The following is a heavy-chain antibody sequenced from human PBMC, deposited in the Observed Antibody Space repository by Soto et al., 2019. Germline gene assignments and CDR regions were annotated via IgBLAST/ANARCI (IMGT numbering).Heavy chain of an antibody. CDR3: ARDTMIAAYGMDV. V-gene: IGHV2-70*04. J-gene: IGHJ6*02. CDR1: GFSLSTSGMR. CDR2: IDWDDDK. D-gene: IGHD3-22*01. Sequence: SGPTLVNPTQTLTLTCTFSGFSLSTSGMRVSWIRQPPGEALEWLARIDWDDDKFYSTSLKTRLTISKDTSKNQVVLTMTNMDPVDTATYYCARDTMIAAYGMDVWGQGTTVTVSS.